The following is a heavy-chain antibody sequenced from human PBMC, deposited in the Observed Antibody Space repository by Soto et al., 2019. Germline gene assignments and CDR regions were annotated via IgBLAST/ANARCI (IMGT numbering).Heavy chain of an antibody. CDR2: IYYSGST. Sequence: QLQLQESGPGLVKPSETLSLTCTVSGGSISSSSYFWGWIRQPPGKGLEWIGSIYYSGSTYYNPSLKSRVTISVDTSKNQFSLKLSSVTAADTAVYYCARRLIQPPWYFDLWGRGTLVTVSS. V-gene: IGHV4-39*01. J-gene: IGHJ2*01. CDR3: ARRLIQPPWYFDL. D-gene: IGHD5-18*01. CDR1: GGSISSSSYF.